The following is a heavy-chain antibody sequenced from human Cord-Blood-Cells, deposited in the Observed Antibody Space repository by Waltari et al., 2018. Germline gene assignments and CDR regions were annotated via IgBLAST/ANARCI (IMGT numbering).Heavy chain of an antibody. V-gene: IGHV1-2*04. CDR3: ARASGGKGGNGYFDY. CDR1: GYTFTGYS. D-gene: IGHD2-15*01. Sequence: VQLVQSGAEVKKPGASVKVSCKASGYTFTGYSMHWVRQAPGQGLEWMGWINPNSGGTNYAQKFQGWVTMTRDTSISTAYMELSRLRSDDTAVYYCARASGGKGGNGYFDYWGQGTLVTVSS. J-gene: IGHJ4*02. CDR2: INPNSGGT.